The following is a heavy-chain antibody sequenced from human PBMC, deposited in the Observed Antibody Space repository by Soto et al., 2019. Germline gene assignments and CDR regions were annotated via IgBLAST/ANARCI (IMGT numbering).Heavy chain of an antibody. J-gene: IGHJ4*02. CDR3: ARSRGYTLGIDY. CDR1: GASISSDDW. CDR2: IYHGGGT. D-gene: IGHD5-18*01. Sequence: QVQLQESGPGLVKPSGTLSLTCAVSGASISSDDWWSWVRQSPGKGLDWIGEIYHGGGTNYNPSLKSRVTISVDKSKNQFSLKLSSVTAADTALYYCARSRGYTLGIDYWGQGTLVTVSS. V-gene: IGHV4-4*02.